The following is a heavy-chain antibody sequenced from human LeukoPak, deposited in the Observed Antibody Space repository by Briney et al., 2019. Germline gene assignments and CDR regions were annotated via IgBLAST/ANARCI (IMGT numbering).Heavy chain of an antibody. Sequence: GRSLRLSCAASGLTFSSYAMHWVRQAPGKGLEWVAVISYDGSNKYYADSVKGRFTISRDNSKNTLYLQMNSLRAEDTAVYYCARDGDYQGIGLGTDYWGQGTLVTVSS. CDR2: ISYDGSNK. D-gene: IGHD4-17*01. CDR3: ARDGDYQGIGLGTDY. J-gene: IGHJ4*02. V-gene: IGHV3-30-3*01. CDR1: GLTFSSYA.